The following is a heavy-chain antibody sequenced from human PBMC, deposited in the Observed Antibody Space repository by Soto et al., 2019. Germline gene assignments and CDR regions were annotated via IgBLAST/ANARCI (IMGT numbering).Heavy chain of an antibody. CDR3: ARDHDEDFGYDLDYFDF. CDR2: INWNSVTF. D-gene: IGHD5-12*01. Sequence: EVQLVESGGGLVERGRSLRLYCATSGFTFDNYAMHWVRQGPGKGLEWVSGINWNSVTFDYADSVKGRFTISRDNAKNSLYLQMDSLRPEDTGFYYCARDHDEDFGYDLDYFDFWGRGTLVTVSS. CDR1: GFTFDNYA. J-gene: IGHJ4*02. V-gene: IGHV3-9*01.